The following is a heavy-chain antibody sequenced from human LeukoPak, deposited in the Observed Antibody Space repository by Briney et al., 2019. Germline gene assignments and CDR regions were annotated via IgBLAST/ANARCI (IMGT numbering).Heavy chain of an antibody. CDR1: GGSFSGYY. J-gene: IGHJ5*02. V-gene: IGHV4-34*01. CDR3: APLRLPRRIVGA. Sequence: SETLSLTCAVYGGSFSGYYWSWIRQPPGKGLEWIGEINHSGSTNYNPSLKRLVTISVDTSKNQFSLKLSSVTAADTAVYYCAPLRLPRRIVGAWGQGTLVTVSA. CDR2: INHSGST. D-gene: IGHD1-26*01.